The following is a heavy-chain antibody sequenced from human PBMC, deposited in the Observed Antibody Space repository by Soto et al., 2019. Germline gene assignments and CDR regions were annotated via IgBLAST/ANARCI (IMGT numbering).Heavy chain of an antibody. V-gene: IGHV4-34*01. Sequence: QVQLQQWGAGLLKPSETLSLTCAVYGGSFSGYYWSWIRQPPGKGLEWIGEINHSGSTNYNPSLKSRVTISVDTSKNQFSLKLSSVTAADTAVYYCARKVRYYDSSGYPIHYYYYGMDVWGQGTTVTVSS. CDR2: INHSGST. J-gene: IGHJ6*02. D-gene: IGHD3-22*01. CDR1: GGSFSGYY. CDR3: ARKVRYYDSSGYPIHYYYYGMDV.